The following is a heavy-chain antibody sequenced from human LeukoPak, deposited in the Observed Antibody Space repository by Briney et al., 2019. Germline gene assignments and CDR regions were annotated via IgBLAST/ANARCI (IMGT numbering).Heavy chain of an antibody. Sequence: SETLSLTCTVSGGSISSYYWSWIRQPPGKGLEWIGYIYYSGSTNYNPSLKSRVTISVDTSKNQLSLKLSSVTAADTAVYYCARAQYYYDSSGYHVYFDYWGQGTLVTVSS. CDR2: IYYSGST. V-gene: IGHV4-59*01. J-gene: IGHJ4*02. CDR3: ARAQYYYDSSGYHVYFDY. D-gene: IGHD3-22*01. CDR1: GGSISSYY.